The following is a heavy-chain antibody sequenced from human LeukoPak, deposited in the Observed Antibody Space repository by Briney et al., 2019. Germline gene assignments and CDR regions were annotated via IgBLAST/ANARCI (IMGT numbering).Heavy chain of an antibody. Sequence: GGSLRLSCTASGYSFSGYSMNWVRQAPGKGLEWVSYISSSGSTIYYADSVKGRFTISRDNAKNSLYLQMNSLRAEDTAVYYCAREAVVPAPMLDYWGQGTLVTVSS. CDR1: GYSFSGYS. CDR2: ISSSGSTI. D-gene: IGHD2-2*01. CDR3: AREAVVPAPMLDY. V-gene: IGHV3-48*04. J-gene: IGHJ4*02.